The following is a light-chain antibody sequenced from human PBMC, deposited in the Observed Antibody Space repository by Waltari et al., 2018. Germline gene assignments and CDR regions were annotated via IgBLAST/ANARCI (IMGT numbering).Light chain of an antibody. J-gene: IGLJ1*01. Sequence: QSALTQPPSASGSPGQSVTISCTGTSSDVGGYNYVSWYQQHPGKAPKLMIYEVSKRPPGVPDRFSGSKSGNTASLTVSGLQAEDEADYYCSSYAGSNHYVFGTGTNVTVL. CDR1: SSDVGGYNY. CDR2: EVS. CDR3: SSYAGSNHYV. V-gene: IGLV2-8*01.